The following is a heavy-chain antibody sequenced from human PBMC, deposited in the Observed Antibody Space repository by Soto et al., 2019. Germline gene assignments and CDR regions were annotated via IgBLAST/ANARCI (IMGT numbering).Heavy chain of an antibody. CDR3: QRGQYYDVSTGYSTFDP. D-gene: IGHD3-9*01. CDR1: GFIFNNYW. CDR2: VNSDGSTT. J-gene: IGHJ5*02. V-gene: IGHV3-74*01. Sequence: EVQLVESGGGLVQPGGSMRLSCAASGFIFNNYWMHWVRQVPGKGLVWVSRVNSDGSTTNYADSVKGRFTISRDNAXNXXFLQMNSLRVEDTAVYYCQRGQYYDVSTGYSTFDPWGQGVPVTVAS.